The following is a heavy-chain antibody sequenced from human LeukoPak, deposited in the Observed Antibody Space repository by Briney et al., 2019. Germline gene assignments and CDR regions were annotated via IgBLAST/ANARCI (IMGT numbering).Heavy chain of an antibody. J-gene: IGHJ4*02. CDR2: IYTSGST. D-gene: IGHD3-10*01. CDR1: GGSISSGSYY. CDR3: ARLPSRRITMVRGVIRSPVDFDY. V-gene: IGHV4-61*02. Sequence: SETLSLTCTVSGGSISSGSYYWSWIRQPAGKGLEWIGRIYTSGSTNYNPSLKSRVTISVDTSKNQFSLKLSSVTAADTAVYYCARLPSRRITMVRGVIRSPVDFDYWGQGTLVTVSS.